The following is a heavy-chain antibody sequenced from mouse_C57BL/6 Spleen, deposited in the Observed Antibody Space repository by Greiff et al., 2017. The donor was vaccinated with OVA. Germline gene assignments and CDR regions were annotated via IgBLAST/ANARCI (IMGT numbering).Heavy chain of an antibody. CDR2: INPGSGGT. CDR1: GYAFTNYL. CDR3: ARGDSSGYGAY. J-gene: IGHJ3*01. Sequence: VQRVESGAELVRPGTSVKVSCKASGYAFTNYLIEWVKQRPGQGLEWIGVINPGSGGTNYNEKFKGKATLTADKSSSTAYMQLSSLTSEDSAVYFCARGDSSGYGAYWGQGTLVTVSA. D-gene: IGHD3-2*02. V-gene: IGHV1-54*01.